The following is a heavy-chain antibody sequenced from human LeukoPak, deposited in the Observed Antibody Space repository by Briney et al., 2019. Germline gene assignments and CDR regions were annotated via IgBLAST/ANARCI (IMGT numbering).Heavy chain of an antibody. CDR3: ARGYSYGKFDY. CDR2: INPKNGAT. D-gene: IGHD5-18*01. CDR1: GYTFTDYY. V-gene: IGHV1-2*06. Sequence: GASVKVSCKASGYTFTDYYIHWVRQAPGQGLEWMGRINPKNGATNNAQKFQGRVTITWDTCIRTDYMELYRLRSDETAVYYCARGYSYGKFDYWGQGTLATVSS. J-gene: IGHJ4*02.